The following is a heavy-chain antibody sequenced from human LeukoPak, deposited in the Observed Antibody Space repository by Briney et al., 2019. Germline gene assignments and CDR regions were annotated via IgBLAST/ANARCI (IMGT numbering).Heavy chain of an antibody. J-gene: IGHJ3*02. V-gene: IGHV4-30-2*01. CDR1: GGSISSGGYY. CDR2: IYHSGST. D-gene: IGHD1-1*01. Sequence: PSETLSLTCTVSGGSISSGGYYWSWIRQPPGKGLEWIGYIYHSGSTYYNPSLKSRVTISVDRSKNQFSLKLSSATAADTAVYYCASYWNPAFDIWGQGTMVTVSS. CDR3: ASYWNPAFDI.